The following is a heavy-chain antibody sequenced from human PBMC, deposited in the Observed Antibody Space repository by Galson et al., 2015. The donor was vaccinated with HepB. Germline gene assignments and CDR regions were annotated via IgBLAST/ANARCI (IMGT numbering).Heavy chain of an antibody. V-gene: IGHV1-46*04. J-gene: IGHJ3*02. CDR3: ARHVWGEAEWFGGDAFDI. D-gene: IGHD3-10*01. Sequence: SVKVSCKASGYTFTSYYMHWVRQAPGQGLEWMGIINPSGGSTSYAQKLQGRVTMTRDTSTSTVYMELSSLRSEDTAVYYCARHVWGEAEWFGGDAFDIWGQGTMVTVSS. CDR2: INPSGGST. CDR1: GYTFTSYY.